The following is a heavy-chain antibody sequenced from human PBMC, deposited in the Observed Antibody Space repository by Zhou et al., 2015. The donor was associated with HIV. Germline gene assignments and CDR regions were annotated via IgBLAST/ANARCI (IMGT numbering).Heavy chain of an antibody. CDR2: ISWDGRTA. D-gene: IGHD1-14*01. J-gene: IGHJ4*02. CDR1: GFTFEDYT. Sequence: EVQLVQSGGVVVQPGGSVRLSCVVSGFTFEDYTMHWVRQGPGTGLEWVSGISWDGRTAYYGDSVKGRFTISRDNSKNSLYLQMNILETEDTAFYFCAMTTDYLDFWGQGTLVTVSS. CDR3: AMTTDYLDF. V-gene: IGHV3-43*01.